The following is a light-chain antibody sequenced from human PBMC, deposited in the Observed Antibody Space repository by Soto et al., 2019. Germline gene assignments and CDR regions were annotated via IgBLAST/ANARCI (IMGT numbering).Light chain of an antibody. Sequence: DIQMTQSPSSLSASVGDRVTITCRASQSISNYLSWYQQKPGKAPKLLIYAASSLQSGVTSRFSGGGSGTDFTLTISSLQPEDFATYYCQQSFSSPQITFGQGTRLEIK. CDR2: AAS. J-gene: IGKJ5*01. CDR1: QSISNY. V-gene: IGKV1-39*01. CDR3: QQSFSSPQIT.